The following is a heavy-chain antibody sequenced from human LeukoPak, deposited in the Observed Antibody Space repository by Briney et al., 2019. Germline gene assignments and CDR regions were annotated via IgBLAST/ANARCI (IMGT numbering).Heavy chain of an antibody. V-gene: IGHV4-4*09. J-gene: IGHJ6*03. CDR1: GGSISSYY. CDR3: ARLTQLVHSFYYYYYMDV. CDR2: IYTSGST. D-gene: IGHD6-6*01. Sequence: ETLSLTCTVSGGSISSYYWSWIRQPPGKGLEWIGYIYTSGSTNYNPSLKSRVTISVDTSKNQFSLKLSSVTAADTAVYYCARLTQLVHSFYYYYYMDVWGKGTTVTVSS.